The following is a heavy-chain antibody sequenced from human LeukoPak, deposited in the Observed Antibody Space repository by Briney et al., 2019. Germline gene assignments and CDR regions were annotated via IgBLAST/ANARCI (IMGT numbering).Heavy chain of an antibody. V-gene: IGHV4-34*01. CDR1: GGSFSGYY. CDR3: ARVASSSWYNGDY. D-gene: IGHD6-13*01. CDR2: TNHSGST. J-gene: IGHJ4*02. Sequence: SETLSLTCAVYGGSFSGYYWSWIRQPPGKGLEWIGETNHSGSTNYNPSLKSRVTISVDTSKNQFSLKLSSVTAADTAVYYCARVASSSWYNGDYWGQGTLVTVSS.